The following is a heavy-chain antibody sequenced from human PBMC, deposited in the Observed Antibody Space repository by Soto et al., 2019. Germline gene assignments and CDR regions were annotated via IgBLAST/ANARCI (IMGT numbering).Heavy chain of an antibody. CDR1: VAPFSSYA. CDR3: SSGGYYYDSSGYYRYDY. Sequence: SKNVSCKASVAPFSSYAFSWVRQAPGQGLEWMGGIIPMFGSANYAQKFQGRVTITADASTRTAYMELSRLRSEDTAVYYCSSGGYYYDSSGYYRYDYWG. V-gene: IGHV1-69*13. CDR2: IIPMFGSA. J-gene: IGHJ4*01. D-gene: IGHD3-22*01.